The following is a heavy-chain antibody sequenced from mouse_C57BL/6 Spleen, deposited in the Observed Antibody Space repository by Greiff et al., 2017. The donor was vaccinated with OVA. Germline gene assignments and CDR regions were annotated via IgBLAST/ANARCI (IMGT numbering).Heavy chain of an antibody. CDR2: IYPRSGNT. Sequence: VQLQQSGAELARPGASVKLSCKASGYTFTSYGISWVKQRTGQGLEWIGEIYPRSGNTYYNEKFKGKATLTADKSSSTAYMELRSLTSEDSAVYFCASSEDGSSYFAWFAYWGQGALVTVSA. V-gene: IGHV1-81*01. J-gene: IGHJ3*01. D-gene: IGHD1-1*01. CDR1: GYTFTSYG. CDR3: ASSEDGSSYFAWFAY.